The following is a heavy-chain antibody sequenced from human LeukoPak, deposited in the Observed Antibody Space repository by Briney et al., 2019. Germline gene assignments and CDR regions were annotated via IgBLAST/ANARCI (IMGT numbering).Heavy chain of an antibody. D-gene: IGHD5-24*01. CDR1: GFTFTTYW. V-gene: IGHV3-7*05. J-gene: IGHJ3*02. Sequence: PGGSLRLSCAASGFTFTTYWMSWVRRAPGKGLEWVANINQDGSHNYYVDSVKGRFTISRDNAKNSMYLQMNSLRAEDTAVYYCARGFDGYYGFDICGQGTMVTVSS. CDR3: ARGFDGYYGFDI. CDR2: INQDGSHN.